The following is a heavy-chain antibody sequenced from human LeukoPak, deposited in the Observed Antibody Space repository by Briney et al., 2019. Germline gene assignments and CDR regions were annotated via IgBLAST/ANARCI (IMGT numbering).Heavy chain of an antibody. J-gene: IGHJ4*02. CDR2: IKSKTDGGTT. D-gene: IGHD3-9*01. CDR3: TTDSLRYFDTSDY. V-gene: IGHV3-49*03. Sequence: PGGSLRLSCTASGFTFGDYAMSWFRQAPGKGLEWVGFIKSKTDGGTTDYAAPVKGRFTISRDDSKNTLYLQMNSLKTEDTAVYYCTTDSLRYFDTSDYWGQGTLVTVSS. CDR1: GFTFGDYA.